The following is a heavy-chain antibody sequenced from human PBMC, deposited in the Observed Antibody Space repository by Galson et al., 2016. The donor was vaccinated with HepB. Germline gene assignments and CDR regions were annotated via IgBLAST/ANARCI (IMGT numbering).Heavy chain of an antibody. D-gene: IGHD5-12*01. J-gene: IGHJ4*02. CDR2: IYYTGST. V-gene: IGHV4-59*01. CDR3: ARGAATIAGAFDY. Sequence: SETLSLTCTVSGGSIGSYSWSWIRQPPGKGLEWIGYIYYTGSTNKNPSLQSRVTISVDTSENKFSLKLKSVTAADTAVYYCARGAATIAGAFDYWGQGTLVTVSS. CDR1: GGSIGSYS.